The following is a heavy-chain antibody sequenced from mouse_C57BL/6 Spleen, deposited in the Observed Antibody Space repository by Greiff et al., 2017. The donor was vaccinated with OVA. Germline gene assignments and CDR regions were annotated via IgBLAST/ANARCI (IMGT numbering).Heavy chain of an antibody. D-gene: IGHD1-1*01. CDR3: ARPGYGSSYSGWFAY. CDR2: ISSGSSTI. Sequence: EVQGVESGGGLVKPGGSLKLSCAASGFTFSDYGMHWVRQAPEKGLEWVAYISSGSSTIYYADTVKGRFTISRDNAKNTLFLQMTSLRSEDTAMYYCARPGYGSSYSGWFAYWGQGTLVTVSA. V-gene: IGHV5-17*01. J-gene: IGHJ3*01. CDR1: GFTFSDYG.